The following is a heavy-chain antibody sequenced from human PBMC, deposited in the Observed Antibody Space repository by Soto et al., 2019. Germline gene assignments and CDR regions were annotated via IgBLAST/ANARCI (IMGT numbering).Heavy chain of an antibody. Sequence: QVQLVQSGAEVKKPGASVKVSCKASGYTFTSYAMHWVRQAPGQRLEWMGWSNAGNGNTKYSQKFQGRVTITRDTSASTAYMELSSLRSEDTAVYYCATRSYDFWSGYYELDYWGQGTLVTVSS. D-gene: IGHD3-3*01. CDR2: SNAGNGNT. CDR3: ATRSYDFWSGYYELDY. J-gene: IGHJ4*02. CDR1: GYTFTSYA. V-gene: IGHV1-3*01.